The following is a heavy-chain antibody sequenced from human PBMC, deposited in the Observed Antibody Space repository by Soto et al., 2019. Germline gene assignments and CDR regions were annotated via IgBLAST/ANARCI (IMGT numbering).Heavy chain of an antibody. CDR2: IWYDGSNK. D-gene: IGHD5-18*01. Sequence: QVQLVESGGGEVQPGRSLRLSCAASGFTFSSYGMHWVRQAPGKGLEWVAVIWYDGSNKYYADSVKGRFTISRDNSKNTLYLQMNSLRAEDTAVYYCARDQGRGYNYGFDYWGQGTLVTVSS. V-gene: IGHV3-33*01. J-gene: IGHJ4*02. CDR3: ARDQGRGYNYGFDY. CDR1: GFTFSSYG.